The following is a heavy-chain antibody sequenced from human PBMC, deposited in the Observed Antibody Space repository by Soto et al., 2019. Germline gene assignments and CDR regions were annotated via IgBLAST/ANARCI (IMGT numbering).Heavy chain of an antibody. D-gene: IGHD6-13*01. V-gene: IGHV1-18*01. J-gene: IGHJ3*01. Sequence: QVQLVQSGAEVKKPGASVKVSCKASGYTFTHYGITWVRQAPGQGLAWMGWISAFNGNTKYVDNFQDRVTIPPDTSENASNLVVRSLRCVSTAMSDGYRFAGAGSHNSFDVWGKGTMVTVSS. CDR3: YRFAGAGSHNSFDV. CDR1: GYTFTHYG. CDR2: ISAFNGNT.